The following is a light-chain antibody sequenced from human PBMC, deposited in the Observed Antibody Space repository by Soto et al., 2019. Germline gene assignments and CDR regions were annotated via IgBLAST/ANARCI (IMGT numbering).Light chain of an antibody. CDR3: QQRSYWPPL. CDR1: QSVSSY. J-gene: IGKJ5*01. Sequence: EIVLTQSPATLSLSPGERATLSCRASQSVSSYLAWYQQKPGQAPRLLIYDASNRATGIPARFSGSGSGTDFTLTISSLEPEDFCVYYGQQRSYWPPLFGQGTGLVI. V-gene: IGKV3-11*01. CDR2: DAS.